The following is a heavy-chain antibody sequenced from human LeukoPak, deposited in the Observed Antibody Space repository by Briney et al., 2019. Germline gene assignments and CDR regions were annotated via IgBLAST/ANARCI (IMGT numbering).Heavy chain of an antibody. CDR2: ISGSGGST. J-gene: IGHJ4*02. V-gene: IGHV3-23*01. CDR3: ANLPKGSSSSADFDY. Sequence: PGGSLRLSCAASGFTFDDYAMSWVRQAPGKGLEWVSAISGSGGSTYYADSVKGRFTISRDNSKNTLYLQMDSLRAEDTAVYYCANLPKGSSSSADFDYWGQGTLVTVSS. CDR1: GFTFDDYA. D-gene: IGHD6-13*01.